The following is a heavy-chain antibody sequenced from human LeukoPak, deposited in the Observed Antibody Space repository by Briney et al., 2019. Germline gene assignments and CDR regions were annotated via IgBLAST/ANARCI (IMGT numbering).Heavy chain of an antibody. CDR1: GYSFTSYW. J-gene: IGHJ5*01. D-gene: IGHD6-13*01. Sequence: HGESLKISCTGSGYSFTSYWIGWVRQMPGKRLEWMGIIYPGDSDTRYSPSFQGQVTISADKSISTAYLQWSSLKASVTAMYYCARRAAAGPHVRWFDSWGQGTLVTVSS. CDR2: IYPGDSDT. V-gene: IGHV5-51*01. CDR3: ARRAAAGPHVRWFDS.